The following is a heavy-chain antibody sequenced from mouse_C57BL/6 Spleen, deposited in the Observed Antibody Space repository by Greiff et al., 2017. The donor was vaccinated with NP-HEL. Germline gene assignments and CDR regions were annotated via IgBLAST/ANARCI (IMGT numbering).Heavy chain of an antibody. J-gene: IGHJ2*01. CDR2: INPRTGGT. CDR1: GYSFTGYY. CDR3: ARSKYYFDY. Sequence: VQLQQSGPELVKPGASVKISCKASGYSFTGYYMNWVKQSPEKSLEWIGEINPRTGGTTYNQKFKAKATLTVDKSSSTAYMQLKSLTSEDSAVYYCARSKYYFDYWGQGTTLTVSS. V-gene: IGHV1-42*01.